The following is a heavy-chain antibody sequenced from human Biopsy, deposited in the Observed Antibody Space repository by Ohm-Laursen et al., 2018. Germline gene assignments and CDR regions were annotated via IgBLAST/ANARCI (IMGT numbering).Heavy chain of an antibody. CDR1: GDTFTTSA. D-gene: IGHD3-10*01. J-gene: IGHJ6*02. Sequence: GASVKVSCKASGDTFTTSAISWVRQVPGQGLDWMGRIIPILGTVDYGQNFQGRVTIRADTSTTSLELTSLRYDDTAVYYCASGDIGGIGLDVWGLGTTVTVSS. V-gene: IGHV1-69*04. CDR2: IIPILGTV. CDR3: ASGDIGGIGLDV.